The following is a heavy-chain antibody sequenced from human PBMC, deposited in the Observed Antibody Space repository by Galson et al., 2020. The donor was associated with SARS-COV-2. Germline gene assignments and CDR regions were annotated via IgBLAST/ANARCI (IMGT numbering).Heavy chain of an antibody. CDR3: ASPYLAAASCFGAFDI. CDR1: GFTFSNYE. V-gene: IGHV3-48*03. CDR2: ISDSGTNI. Sequence: GGSLRLSCAGSGFTFSNYEMNWVRQAPGKGLEWVAYISDSGTNIYYADSVKGRFTISRDNAMNSLYLQMTSLSAEDTAVYYCASPYLAAASCFGAFDIWGLGTVVTVSS. D-gene: IGHD2-15*01. J-gene: IGHJ3*02.